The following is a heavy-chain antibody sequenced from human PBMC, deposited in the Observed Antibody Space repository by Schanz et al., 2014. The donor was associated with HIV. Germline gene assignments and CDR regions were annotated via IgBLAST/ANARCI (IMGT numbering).Heavy chain of an antibody. CDR1: NESFSGYY. V-gene: IGHV4-34*02. Sequence: QVQLQQWGAGLLKPSETLSLTCAVYNESFSGYYWSWIRQPPGQGLEWIGEIGHSGSTNYHPSLKSRVTMSVDTSKNQFSLKLASVTAADTAVYYCGRYDSPVVDVWGQGTTVIVSS. CDR3: GRYDSPVVDV. CDR2: IGHSGST. J-gene: IGHJ6*02. D-gene: IGHD2-15*01.